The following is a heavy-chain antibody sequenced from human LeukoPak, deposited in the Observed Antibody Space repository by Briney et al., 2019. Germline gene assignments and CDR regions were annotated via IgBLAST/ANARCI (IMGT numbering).Heavy chain of an antibody. Sequence: SVKVSCKASGGTFSSYAISWVRQAPGQGLDWMGGIIPIFGTANYAQKFQGRVTITADESTSTAYMELSSLRSEDTAVYYCARGFGGSGWYSRYYYMDVWGKGTTITVSS. D-gene: IGHD6-19*01. CDR2: IIPIFGTA. CDR1: GGTFSSYA. V-gene: IGHV1-69*13. J-gene: IGHJ6*03. CDR3: ARGFGGSGWYSRYYYMDV.